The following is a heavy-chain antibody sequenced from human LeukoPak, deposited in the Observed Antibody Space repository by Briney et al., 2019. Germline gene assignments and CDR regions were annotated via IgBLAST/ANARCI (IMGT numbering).Heavy chain of an antibody. CDR3: AKEAPRDYDILTGYSDY. J-gene: IGHJ4*02. D-gene: IGHD3-9*01. CDR1: GLTFSVYA. Sequence: SGGSLRLSCEASGLTFSVYAMSWVRQAPGKGLEWVSGITGRGGSTYYADSVKGRFTISRDNSKNTLYLQKNSLRAEDTAVYYCAKEAPRDYDILTGYSDYWGQGTLVTVSS. V-gene: IGHV3-23*01. CDR2: ITGRGGST.